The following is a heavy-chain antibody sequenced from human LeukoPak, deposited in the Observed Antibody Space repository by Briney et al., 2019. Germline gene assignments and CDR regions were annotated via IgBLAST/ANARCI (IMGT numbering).Heavy chain of an antibody. CDR1: GYTFTCYY. CDR3: AREGIAGGKASH. Sequence: ASVKVSCKASGYTFTCYYMHWVRQAPGQGLEWMGWISAYNGNTNYAQKLQGRVTMTTDTSTSTAYMELRSLRSDDTAVYYCAREGIAGGKASHWGQGTLVTVSS. J-gene: IGHJ4*02. V-gene: IGHV1-18*04. D-gene: IGHD6-13*01. CDR2: ISAYNGNT.